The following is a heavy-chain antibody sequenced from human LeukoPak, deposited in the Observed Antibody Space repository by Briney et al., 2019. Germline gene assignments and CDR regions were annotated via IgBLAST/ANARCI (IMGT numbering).Heavy chain of an antibody. D-gene: IGHD6-13*01. CDR3: AKIGLGSSSWWYFDY. CDR1: GFTFSTYG. V-gene: IGHV3-30*02. J-gene: IGHJ4*02. Sequence: PGGSLRLSCAASGFTFSTYGIHWVRQAPGKGLEWVALIRLDGINKFYADSVKGRFTVSRDNSKNTVHLQMSSLRAEDTAVYYCAKIGLGSSSWWYFDYWGQGALVTVSS. CDR2: IRLDGINK.